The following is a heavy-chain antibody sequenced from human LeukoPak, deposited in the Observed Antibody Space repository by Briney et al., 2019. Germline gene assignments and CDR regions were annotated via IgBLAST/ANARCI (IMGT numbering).Heavy chain of an antibody. D-gene: IGHD3-16*01. Sequence: GASVKVSCKASGYTFTGYYMHWVRQAPGQVLVWMGWINPNSGGTNYAQKFQGRVTMTRDTSISTAYMELSRLRSDDTAVYYCARDVYGQTSWPENDYWGQGTLVTVSS. CDR3: ARDVYGQTSWPENDY. CDR2: INPNSGGT. J-gene: IGHJ4*02. V-gene: IGHV1-2*02. CDR1: GYTFTGYY.